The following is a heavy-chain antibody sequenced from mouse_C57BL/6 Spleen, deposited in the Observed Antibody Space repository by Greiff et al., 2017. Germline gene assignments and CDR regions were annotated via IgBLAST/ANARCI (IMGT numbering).Heavy chain of an antibody. CDR1: GYTFTSYW. CDR2: IDPSDSET. J-gene: IGHJ2*01. V-gene: IGHV1-52*01. D-gene: IGHD2-2*01. Sequence: QVQLQQSGAELVRPGSSVKLSCKASGYTFTSYWMHWVKQRPIQGLEWIGNIDPSDSETHYNQKFKDKATLTVDKSSSTAYMQLSSLTSEDSAVYYCARAYGYDVGNYFDYWGQGTTLTVAS. CDR3: ARAYGYDVGNYFDY.